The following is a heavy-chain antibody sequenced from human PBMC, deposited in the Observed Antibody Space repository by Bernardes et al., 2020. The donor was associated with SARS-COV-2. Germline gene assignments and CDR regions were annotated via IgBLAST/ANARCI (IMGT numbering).Heavy chain of an antibody. CDR1: GGSISSYY. J-gene: IGHJ4*02. CDR2: IYYSGST. Sequence: SATRSRTCTVSGGSISSYYWSWIRQPPGKGLEWIGYIYYSGSTNYNPSLKSRVTISVDTSKNQFSLKLSSVTAADTAVYYCARIKRGGGLYYFDYWGQGTLVTVSS. D-gene: IGHD2-15*01. V-gene: IGHV4-59*12. CDR3: ARIKRGGGLYYFDY.